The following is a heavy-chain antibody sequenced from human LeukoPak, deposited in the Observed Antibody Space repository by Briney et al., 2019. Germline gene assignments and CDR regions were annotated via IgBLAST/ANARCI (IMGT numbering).Heavy chain of an antibody. Sequence: ASVKVPCKVSGYTFTDYYMHWVQQAPGKGLEWMGLVDPEDGETIYAEKFQGRVTIIADTSTDTAYMELSSLRSEDTAVYYCATLLAPHTLFDYWGQGTLVTVSS. V-gene: IGHV1-69-2*01. CDR2: VDPEDGET. CDR3: ATLLAPHTLFDY. J-gene: IGHJ4*02. CDR1: GYTFTDYY.